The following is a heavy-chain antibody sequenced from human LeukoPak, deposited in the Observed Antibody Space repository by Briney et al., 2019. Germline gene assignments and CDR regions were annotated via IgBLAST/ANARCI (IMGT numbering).Heavy chain of an antibody. CDR2: ISFDGTDK. D-gene: IGHD3-22*01. CDR3: ARQDDKYGGDY. V-gene: IGHV3-30*04. Sequence: PGRSLRLSCATSGFTFSTYAMHWVRQAPGKGLEWVAVISFDGTDKCYADSVKGRFTISRDSSKNTLYLQMNSLRAEDSAVYYCARQDDKYGGDYWGQGTLVTVSS. CDR1: GFTFSTYA. J-gene: IGHJ4*02.